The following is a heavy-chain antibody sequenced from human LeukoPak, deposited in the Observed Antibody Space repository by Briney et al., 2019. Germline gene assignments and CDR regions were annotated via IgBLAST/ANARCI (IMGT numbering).Heavy chain of an antibody. CDR3: ARGLYSDYDNWFDP. CDR2: IYYSGST. V-gene: IGHV4-59*01. D-gene: IGHD5-12*01. CDR1: GGSISSYY. J-gene: IGHJ5*02. Sequence: PSETLSLTCTVSGGSISSYYWSWIRQPPGKGLEWIGYIYYSGSTNYNPSLKGRVTMSVDTSKNQFSLKLSSVTAADTAVYYCARGLYSDYDNWFDPWGQGTLVTVSS.